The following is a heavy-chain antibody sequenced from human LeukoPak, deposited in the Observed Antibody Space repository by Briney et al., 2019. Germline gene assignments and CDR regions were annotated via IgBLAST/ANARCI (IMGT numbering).Heavy chain of an antibody. CDR2: INSDGSST. V-gene: IGHV3-74*01. CDR1: GFTFSSYW. D-gene: IGHD1-26*01. Sequence: PGGSPRLSCAASGFTFSSYWMHWVRQAPGKVLVWVSRINSDGSSTSYADSVKGRFTISRDNAKNTLYLQMNSLRAEDTAVYYCAREGIVGAQGFDYWGQGTLVTVSS. CDR3: AREGIVGAQGFDY. J-gene: IGHJ4*02.